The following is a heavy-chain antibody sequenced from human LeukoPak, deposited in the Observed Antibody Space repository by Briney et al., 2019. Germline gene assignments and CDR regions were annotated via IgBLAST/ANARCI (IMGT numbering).Heavy chain of an antibody. CDR3: AKKVMNYDFWSGYYLGDY. J-gene: IGHJ4*02. D-gene: IGHD3-3*01. V-gene: IGHV3-23*01. CDR1: GFTFSSYA. Sequence: GGSLRLSCAASGFTFSSYAMSWVRQAPGKGLEWVSAISGSGGSTYYADSVKGRFTISRDNSKNTLYLQMNGLRAEDTAVYYCAKKVMNYDFWSGYYLGDYWGQGTLVTVSS. CDR2: ISGSGGST.